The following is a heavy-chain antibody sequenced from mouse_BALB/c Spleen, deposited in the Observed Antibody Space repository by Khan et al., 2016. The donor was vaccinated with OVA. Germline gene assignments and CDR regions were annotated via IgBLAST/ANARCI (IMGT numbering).Heavy chain of an antibody. J-gene: IGHJ4*01. CDR2: IWSDGST. CDR1: GFSLTNYG. D-gene: IGHD2-10*01. CDR3: ARQPYYHYNIMDS. Sequence: QVQLKESGPGLVAPSQSLSITCTISGFSLTNYGVHWVRQPPGKGLEWLVVIWSDGSTTYNSDLKSRLTISKDNSKSQVFLKMNSLQTDDTAVYFCARQPYYHYNIMDSWGQGTSVTVSS. V-gene: IGHV2-6-1*01.